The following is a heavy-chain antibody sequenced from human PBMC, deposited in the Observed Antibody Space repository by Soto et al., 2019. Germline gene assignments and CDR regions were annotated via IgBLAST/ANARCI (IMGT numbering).Heavy chain of an antibody. V-gene: IGHV1-18*01. Sequence: GASVKVSCKASGYTFTSYGISWVRQAPGQGLEWVGWISAYNGNTNYAQKLQGRVTMTTDTSTSTAYMELRSLRSDDTAVYYCARYHGDYYYYYGMDVWGQGTTVTVSS. J-gene: IGHJ6*02. CDR2: ISAYNGNT. CDR1: GYTFTSYG. CDR3: ARYHGDYYYYYGMDV. D-gene: IGHD4-17*01.